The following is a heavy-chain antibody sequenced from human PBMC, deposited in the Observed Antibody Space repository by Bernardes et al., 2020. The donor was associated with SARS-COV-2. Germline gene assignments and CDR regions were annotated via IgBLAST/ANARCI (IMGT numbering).Heavy chain of an antibody. Sequence: ETLSLTCSVSGGSISTYYWRWIRQPAGKGLEWIGRMSASGSSNHNPSLRSRITMSVDTPQNQISLELSSVTAADAAVYYCAREGGTSGRGMDVWGQGTTVTVSS. V-gene: IGHV4-4*07. J-gene: IGHJ6*02. D-gene: IGHD3-10*01. CDR2: MSASGSS. CDR3: AREGGTSGRGMDV. CDR1: GGSISTYY.